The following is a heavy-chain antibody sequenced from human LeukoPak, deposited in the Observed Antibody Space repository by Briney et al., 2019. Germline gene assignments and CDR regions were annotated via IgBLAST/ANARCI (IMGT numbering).Heavy chain of an antibody. V-gene: IGHV3-74*01. CDR3: AKDLGLQVGASPFDY. Sequence: GGSLRLSCAASGFSFTTYWMHWVRQAPGKGLVWVSRLNSDGTFPNYVDSVKGRFTISRDNSHNTLYLQMNSLHSEDTAVYYCAKDLGLQVGASPFDYWGQGTLVTVSS. CDR1: GFSFTTYW. CDR2: LNSDGTFP. D-gene: IGHD1-26*01. J-gene: IGHJ4*02.